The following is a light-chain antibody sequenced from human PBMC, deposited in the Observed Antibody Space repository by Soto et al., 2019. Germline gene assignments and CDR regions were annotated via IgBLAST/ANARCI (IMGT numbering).Light chain of an antibody. V-gene: IGLV2-23*01. CDR3: SSYAGSSTLV. J-gene: IGLJ2*01. CDR1: SSDVGSHNL. Sequence: QSVLTQPASVSGSPGQSITISCTGTSSDVGSHNLVSWYQQYPGKAPKLMIYEGSKRPSGVSNRFSGSKSGNTASLTISGLQAEDEGDYYCSSYAGSSTLVFGGGTKLTVL. CDR2: EGS.